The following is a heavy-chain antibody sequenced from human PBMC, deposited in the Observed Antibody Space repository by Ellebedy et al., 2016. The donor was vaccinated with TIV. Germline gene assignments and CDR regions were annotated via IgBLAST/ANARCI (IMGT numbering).Heavy chain of an antibody. J-gene: IGHJ4*02. V-gene: IGHV1-24*01. CDR2: FDPEDGET. CDR1: GYTLTELS. CDR3: ATDMGTELCKRRYIKGDTFDY. D-gene: IGHD1-14*01. Sequence: AASVKVSCKASGYTLTELSMHWVRQAPGKGLEWMGVFDPEDGETIYAQKFQGRVTMTEDTSTDTAYMELSSMRSEDTAVYYCATDMGTELCKRRYIKGDTFDYWGQGTLVTVSS.